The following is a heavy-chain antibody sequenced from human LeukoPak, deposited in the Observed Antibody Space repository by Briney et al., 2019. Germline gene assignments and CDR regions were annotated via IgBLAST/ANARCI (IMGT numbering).Heavy chain of an antibody. D-gene: IGHD1-26*01. Sequence: ASVKVSCKASGYTFTSYGISWVRQAPGQGLEWMGWISAYNGNTNYAQKLQGRVTMTTDTSTSTAYMELRSLRSDDTAVYYCARDGLPDPRWEPEENFDYWGQGTLVTVSS. J-gene: IGHJ4*02. V-gene: IGHV1-18*01. CDR3: ARDGLPDPRWEPEENFDY. CDR1: GYTFTSYG. CDR2: ISAYNGNT.